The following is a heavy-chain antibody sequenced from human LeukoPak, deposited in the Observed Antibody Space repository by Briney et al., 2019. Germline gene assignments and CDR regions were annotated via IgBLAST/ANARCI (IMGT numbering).Heavy chain of an antibody. CDR1: GYTFTSYY. D-gene: IGHD2-21*02. V-gene: IGHV1-46*01. CDR3: ARDLWDSGYGMVVTATRTVSYYYYGMDV. CDR2: INPSGGST. Sequence: ASVKVSCKASGYTFTSYYMHWVRQAPGQGLEWMGIINPSGGSTSYAQKFQGRVTMTRDTSTSTVYMELSSLRSEDTAVYYCARDLWDSGYGMVVTATRTVSYYYYGMDVWGQGTTVTVSS. J-gene: IGHJ6*02.